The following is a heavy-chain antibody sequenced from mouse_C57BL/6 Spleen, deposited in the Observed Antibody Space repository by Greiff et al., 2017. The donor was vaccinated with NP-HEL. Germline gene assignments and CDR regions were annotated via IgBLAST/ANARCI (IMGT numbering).Heavy chain of an antibody. J-gene: IGHJ1*03. V-gene: IGHV5-15*01. CDR1: GFTFSDYG. D-gene: IGHD1-1*01. CDR3: ARRGDYGSTHWYFDV. CDR2: ISNLAYSI. Sequence: EVKLVESGGGLVQPGGSLKLSCAASGFTFSDYGMAWVRQAPRKGPEWVAFISNLAYSIYYADTVTGRFTITRENAKNPLYLEMSSLRSEDTAMYYCARRGDYGSTHWYFDVWGTGTTVTVSS.